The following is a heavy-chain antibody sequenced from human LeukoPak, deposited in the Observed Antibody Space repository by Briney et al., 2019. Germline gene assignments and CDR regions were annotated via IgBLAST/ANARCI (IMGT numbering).Heavy chain of an antibody. V-gene: IGHV1-69*13. J-gene: IGHJ4*02. CDR2: IIPIFGTA. Sequence: SVRVSCKASGGTFSSCAISWVRQAPGQGLEWMGGIIPIFGTANYAQKFQGRVTITADESTSTAYMELSSLRSEDTAVYYCASRYCSGGSCYPGPWNYWGQGTLVTVSS. CDR3: ASRYCSGGSCYPGPWNY. D-gene: IGHD2-15*01. CDR1: GGTFSSCA.